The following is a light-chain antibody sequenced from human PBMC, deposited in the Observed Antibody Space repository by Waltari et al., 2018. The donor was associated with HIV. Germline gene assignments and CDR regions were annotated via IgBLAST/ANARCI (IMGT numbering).Light chain of an antibody. CDR2: DVN. CDR3: ASYTVNSTGV. Sequence: QSALSQPASVSASPGQSVAISCSGSASDIGRYNYVSWYQQHPDKTPRLILFDVNKRPSGISERFSGSKSGTTASLTISTVETDDEADYYCASYTVNSTGVFVSGTKLTVL. J-gene: IGLJ1*01. CDR1: ASDIGRYNY. V-gene: IGLV2-14*03.